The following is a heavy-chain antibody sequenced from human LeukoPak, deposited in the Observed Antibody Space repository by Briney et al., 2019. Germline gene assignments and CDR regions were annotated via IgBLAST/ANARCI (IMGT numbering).Heavy chain of an antibody. CDR3: ARENYDSPGYGY. CDR1: GYSISSGYY. CDR2: IDHSGST. Sequence: SETLSLTCTVSGYSISSGYYWGWIRQPPGKGLEWTGSIDHSGSTYYNPSLKSRITISVDTSKNQFSLKLSSVTAADTAVYYCARENYDSPGYGYWGQGTLVTVSS. J-gene: IGHJ4*02. V-gene: IGHV4-38-2*02. D-gene: IGHD3-22*01.